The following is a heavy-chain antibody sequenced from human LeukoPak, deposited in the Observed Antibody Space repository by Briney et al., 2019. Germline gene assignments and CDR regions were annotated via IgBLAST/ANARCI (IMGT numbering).Heavy chain of an antibody. D-gene: IGHD2-21*01. CDR2: ISGSGGST. J-gene: IGHJ3*02. Sequence: GGSLRLSCAASGFTFSRYGMSWVRQAPGKGLEWVSAISGSGGSTYYADSVKGRFTISRDNSKNTLYLQMNSLRAEDTAVYYCAKDRAYPNDVFDIWGQGTMVTVS. CDR1: GFTFSRYG. V-gene: IGHV3-23*01. CDR3: AKDRAYPNDVFDI.